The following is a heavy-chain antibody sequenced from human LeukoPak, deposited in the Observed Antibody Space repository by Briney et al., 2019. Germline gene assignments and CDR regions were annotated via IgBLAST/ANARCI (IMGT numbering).Heavy chain of an antibody. CDR1: GFTFSHFW. D-gene: IGHD2-8*01. CDR2: IWYDGSNK. J-gene: IGHJ4*02. CDR3: ARELSMVYALDY. V-gene: IGHV3-33*08. Sequence: GGSLRLSCAASGFTFSHFWMSWVRQAPGKGLEWVAVIWYDGSNKYYADSVKGRFTISRDNSKNTLYLQMNSLRAEDTAVYYCARELSMVYALDYWGQGTLVTVSS.